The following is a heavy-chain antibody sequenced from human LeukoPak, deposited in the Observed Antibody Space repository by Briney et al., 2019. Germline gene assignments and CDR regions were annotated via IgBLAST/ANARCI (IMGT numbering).Heavy chain of an antibody. J-gene: IGHJ6*03. Sequence: PGRSLRLSCAASGFTFSSYGMHWVRQTPGKGLEWVAVISYDGSNKYYADSVKGRFTTSRDNSKNTLYLQMNSLRAEDTAVYYCAKVSIVATDYYYYYMDVWGKGTTVTVSS. V-gene: IGHV3-30*18. CDR1: GFTFSSYG. CDR3: AKVSIVATDYYYYYMDV. D-gene: IGHD5-12*01. CDR2: ISYDGSNK.